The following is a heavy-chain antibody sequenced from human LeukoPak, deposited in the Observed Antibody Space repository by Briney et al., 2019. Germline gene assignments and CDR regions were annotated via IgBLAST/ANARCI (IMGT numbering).Heavy chain of an antibody. V-gene: IGHV3-23*01. CDR1: GFTFSSYA. CDR3: ASSSSWYGGFDY. J-gene: IGHJ4*02. D-gene: IGHD6-13*01. CDR2: ISGSGGST. Sequence: GGSLRLSCAASGFTFSSYAMSWVRQAPGKGLEWVSAISGSGGSTYYADSVKGRFTISRDNSKNTLYLRMNSLRAEDTAVYYCASSSSWYGGFDYWGQGTLVTVSS.